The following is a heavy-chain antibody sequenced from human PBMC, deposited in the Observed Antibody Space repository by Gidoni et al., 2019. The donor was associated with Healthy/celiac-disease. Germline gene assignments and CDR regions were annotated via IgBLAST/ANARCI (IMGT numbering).Heavy chain of an antibody. Sequence: QVTLKESGPALVKPTQTLTLTCTFSGFSLSTSGMRVSWIRQPPGKALEWLARIDWDDDKFYSTSLKTRLTISKDTSKNQVVLTMTNMDPVDTATYYCARMGAPGAFDIWGQGTMVTVSS. J-gene: IGHJ3*02. CDR1: GFSLSTSGMR. CDR3: ARMGAPGAFDI. V-gene: IGHV2-70*04. D-gene: IGHD1-26*01. CDR2: IDWDDDK.